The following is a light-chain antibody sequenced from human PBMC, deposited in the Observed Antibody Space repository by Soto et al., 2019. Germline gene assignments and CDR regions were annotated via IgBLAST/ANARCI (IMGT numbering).Light chain of an antibody. CDR3: QQYDNLPPFT. CDR1: QDIRTS. V-gene: IGKV1-33*01. Sequence: DIQMTQSPSSLSASVGARVSITCQASQDIRTSLSWFQQKPGSAPKLLIYGASNLETGVPSRFTGSGSGTDFTFTITSLQPEDIATYYCQQYDNLPPFTFGPGTKVDIK. CDR2: GAS. J-gene: IGKJ3*01.